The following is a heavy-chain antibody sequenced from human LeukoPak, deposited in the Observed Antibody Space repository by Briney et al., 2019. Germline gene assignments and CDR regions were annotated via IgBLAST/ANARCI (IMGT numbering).Heavy chain of an antibody. V-gene: IGHV3-7*01. D-gene: IGHD3-9*01. J-gene: IGHJ4*02. CDR2: IKPDASSK. Sequence: GGSLRLSCAASGFTSGRHWMAWVRQAPGKGLEWVANIKPDASSKNYGDSVKGRFTISRDNAENSMSLQMNSLRAGDTAVYYCARWDYVSLTGYYIDYWGQGTLVTVSS. CDR1: GFTSGRHW. CDR3: ARWDYVSLTGYYIDY.